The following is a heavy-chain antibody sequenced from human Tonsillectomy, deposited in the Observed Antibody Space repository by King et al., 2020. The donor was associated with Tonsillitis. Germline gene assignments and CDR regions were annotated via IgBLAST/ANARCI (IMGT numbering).Heavy chain of an antibody. J-gene: IGHJ4*02. D-gene: IGHD2-15*01. Sequence: LQLQESGPGVVKPSETLSLTCTVSGGSISSSDHYWAWIRQPPGKGLEWFGYMYYSGTIFYNPSLKSRITLSGGTSENRFSLKLSSVTAADAAVYFCARSVSGSFDYWGQGALVTVSS. CDR1: GGSISSSDHY. V-gene: IGHV4-39*01. CDR2: MYYSGTI. CDR3: ARSVSGSFDY.